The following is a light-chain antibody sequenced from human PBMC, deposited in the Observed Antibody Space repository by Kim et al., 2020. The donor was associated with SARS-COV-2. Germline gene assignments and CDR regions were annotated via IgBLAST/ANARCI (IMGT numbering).Light chain of an antibody. CDR3: QVWDSSSVL. CDR1: NIGSKS. J-gene: IGLJ2*01. V-gene: IGLV3-21*04. Sequence: YELTQPPSVSVAPGKTARITCGGNNIGSKSVHWYQQKPGQAPVLVIYYDSDRPSGIPERFSGSNSGNTATLTISRVEAGDEAYYYCQVWDSSSVLFGGG. CDR2: YDS.